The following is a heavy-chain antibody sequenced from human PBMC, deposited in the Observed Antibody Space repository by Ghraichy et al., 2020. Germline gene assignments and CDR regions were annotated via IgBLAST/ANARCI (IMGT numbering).Heavy chain of an antibody. CDR3: AKDIGDGYNFAY. V-gene: IGHV3-23*01. CDR1: GLAFSSYA. J-gene: IGHJ4*02. Sequence: GGSLRLSCAASGLAFSSYAMTWVRQAPGKGLEWVSTISGSGDSTYYADSVKGRFTIFRDNSKNTLYLQMNSLRAEDTAVYYCAKDIGDGYNFAYWGQGTLVTVSS. D-gene: IGHD5-24*01. CDR2: ISGSGDST.